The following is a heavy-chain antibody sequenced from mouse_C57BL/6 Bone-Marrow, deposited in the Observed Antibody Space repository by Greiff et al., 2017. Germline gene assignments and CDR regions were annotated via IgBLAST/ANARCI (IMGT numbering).Heavy chain of an antibody. D-gene: IGHD1-1*01. CDR1: GFNIKDYY. CDR2: IDPEDGDT. J-gene: IGHJ3*01. CDR3: TTPYYGSSSFAY. V-gene: IGHV14-1*01. Sequence: EVKLQESGAELVRPGASVKLSCTASGFNIKDYYMHWVKQRPEQGLAWIGRIDPEDGDTEYAPKFQGKATMTADTSSNTAYLQLSSLTSEDTAVXYCTTPYYGSSSFAYWGQGTLVTVSA.